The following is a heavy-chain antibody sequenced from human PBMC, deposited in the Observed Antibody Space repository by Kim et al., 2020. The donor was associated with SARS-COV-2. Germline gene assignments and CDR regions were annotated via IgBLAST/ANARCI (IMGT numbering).Heavy chain of an antibody. V-gene: IGHV3-30*18. CDR1: GFTFSTYG. J-gene: IGHJ6*02. D-gene: IGHD3-10*01. CDR2: MSYDGSTK. Sequence: GGSLRLSCAASGFTFSTYGMHWVRQAPGKGLEWVALMSYDGSTKYYADSMKGRFTISRDNSENTLYLQLNSLRPEDTAVYYCAKALLRGVNFYYYGMDVWGQGTTVTGSS. CDR3: AKALLRGVNFYYYGMDV.